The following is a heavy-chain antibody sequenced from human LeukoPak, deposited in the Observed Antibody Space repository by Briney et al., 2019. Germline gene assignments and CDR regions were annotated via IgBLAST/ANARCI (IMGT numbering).Heavy chain of an antibody. CDR3: ARGYADSSDWAGDAFDI. CDR1: GGFFNGHF. V-gene: IGHV4-34*01. CDR2: INDSGRT. J-gene: IGHJ3*02. Sequence: PSETLSLTCAVFGGFFNGHFWSWIRQPPGQGLEWIGEINDSGRTYVNPSFQSRLTMTVDTSRNQFSLNLSSVAAADTAVYFCARGYADSSDWAGDAFDIWGPGTMVSVSS. D-gene: IGHD2-21*01.